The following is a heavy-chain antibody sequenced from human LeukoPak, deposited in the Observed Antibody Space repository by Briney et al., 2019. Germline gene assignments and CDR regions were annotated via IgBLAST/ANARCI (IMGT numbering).Heavy chain of an antibody. CDR2: IYHSANT. Sequence: SETLSLTCTVTGGSISSGGYSWNWFRQHPGKGLEWIGYIYHSANTFYNPSLKSRLSIEVDTSRNQFSLKLTSVTAADTAVYYCARGPGGLYDYWGQGTLVTVSS. CDR1: GGSISSGGYS. CDR3: ARGPGGLYDY. V-gene: IGHV4-31*03. D-gene: IGHD2-15*01. J-gene: IGHJ4*02.